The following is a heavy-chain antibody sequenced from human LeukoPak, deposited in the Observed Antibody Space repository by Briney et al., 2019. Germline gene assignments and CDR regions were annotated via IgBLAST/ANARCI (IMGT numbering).Heavy chain of an antibody. CDR2: IYHSGST. J-gene: IGHJ5*02. CDR3: ATYYYGSGSFGP. Sequence: SETLSLTCTVSGGSISSYYWSWIRQPPGKGLEWIGYIYHSGSTNYNPSLKSRVTISVDTSKNQFSLKLSSVTAADTAVYYCATYYYGSGSFGPWGQGTLVTVSS. D-gene: IGHD3-10*01. V-gene: IGHV4-59*01. CDR1: GGSISSYY.